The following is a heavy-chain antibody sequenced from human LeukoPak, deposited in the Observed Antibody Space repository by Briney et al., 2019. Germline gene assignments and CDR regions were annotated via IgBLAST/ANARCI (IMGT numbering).Heavy chain of an antibody. V-gene: IGHV1-69*04. D-gene: IGHD3-22*01. CDR3: ASGSGYHPTH. J-gene: IGHJ4*02. CDR1: GGTFSSYA. CDR2: IIPILGIA. Sequence: SVKVSCKASGGTFSSYAISWVRQAPGQGLEWMGRIIPILGIANYAQKFQGRVTITADKSTSTAYMELSSLRSEDTAVYYRASGSGYHPTHWGQGTLVTVSS.